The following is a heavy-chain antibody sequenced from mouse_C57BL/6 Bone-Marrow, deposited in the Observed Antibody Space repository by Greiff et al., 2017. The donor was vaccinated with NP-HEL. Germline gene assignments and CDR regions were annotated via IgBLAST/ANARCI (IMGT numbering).Heavy chain of an antibody. CDR1: GYTFTDYY. V-gene: IGHV1-19*01. Sequence: EVQLQQSGPVLVKPGASVKMSCKASGYTFTDYYMNWVKQSHGKSLEWIGVINPYNGGTSYNQKFKGKATLTVDKSSSTAYMELNSLTSEDSAVYYCAIGLLLYYFDYWGQGTTLTVSS. D-gene: IGHD1-1*01. CDR2: INPYNGGT. CDR3: AIGLLLYYFDY. J-gene: IGHJ2*01.